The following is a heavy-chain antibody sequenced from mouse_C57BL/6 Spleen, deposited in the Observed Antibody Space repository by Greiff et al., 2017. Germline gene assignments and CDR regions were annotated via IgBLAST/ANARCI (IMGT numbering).Heavy chain of an antibody. Sequence: QVQLQQPGAELVRPGSSVKLSCKASGYTFTSYWMHWVKQRPIQGLEWIGNIDPSDSETHYNQKFKDKATLTVDKSSSTAYMQLSSLTSEDSAVYYCARSEIYYDYDAAWFAYWGQGTLVTVSA. D-gene: IGHD2-4*01. CDR1: GYTFTSYW. V-gene: IGHV1-52*01. J-gene: IGHJ3*01. CDR2: IDPSDSET. CDR3: ARSEIYYDYDAAWFAY.